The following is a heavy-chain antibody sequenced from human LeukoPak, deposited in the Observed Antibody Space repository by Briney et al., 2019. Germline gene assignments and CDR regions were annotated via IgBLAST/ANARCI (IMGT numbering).Heavy chain of an antibody. J-gene: IGHJ3*02. CDR3: TRGAPQADVFDI. Sequence: PGGSLRLSCAAPGFTFSVTWMSWVRQAPGRGLEWVGRFKSKVAGGTTDYAAPVAGRFTISRDDSKNMLYLQMNSLKTEDTGVYYCTRGAPQADVFDIWGQGTMVTVSS. D-gene: IGHD1-26*01. V-gene: IGHV3-15*01. CDR2: FKSKVAGGTT. CDR1: GFTFSVTW.